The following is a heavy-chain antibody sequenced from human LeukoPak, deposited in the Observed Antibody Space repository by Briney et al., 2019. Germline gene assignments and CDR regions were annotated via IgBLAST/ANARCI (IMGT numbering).Heavy chain of an antibody. Sequence: SETLSLTCTVSGGSISSYYWSWIRQPPGKGLEWIGYIYYSGSTNYNPSLKSRVTISVDTSKNQFSLKLSSVTAADTAVYYCARAKLLVYYYYMDVWDKGTTVTVSS. V-gene: IGHV4-59*01. D-gene: IGHD3-10*01. CDR3: ARAKLLVYYYYMDV. J-gene: IGHJ6*03. CDR1: GGSISSYY. CDR2: IYYSGST.